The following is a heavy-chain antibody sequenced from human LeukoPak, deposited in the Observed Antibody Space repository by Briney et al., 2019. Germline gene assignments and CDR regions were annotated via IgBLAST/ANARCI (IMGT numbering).Heavy chain of an antibody. CDR2: IRYDGSNK. Sequence: GGSLRLSCAASGFTFSSYGMHWVRQAPGKGLEWVAFIRYDGSNKYYADSVKGRFTISRDNSKNTLYLQMNSLRAEDTAVYYCAKDRGIAAAGSFDYWGQGTLVTVSS. J-gene: IGHJ4*02. D-gene: IGHD6-13*01. V-gene: IGHV3-30*02. CDR3: AKDRGIAAAGSFDY. CDR1: GFTFSSYG.